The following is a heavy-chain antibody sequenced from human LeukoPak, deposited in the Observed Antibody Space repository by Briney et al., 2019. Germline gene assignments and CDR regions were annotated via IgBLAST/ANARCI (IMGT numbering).Heavy chain of an antibody. CDR2: IYWDDDK. D-gene: IGHD5-12*01. CDR1: GFSLSASGVG. J-gene: IGHJ4*02. V-gene: IGHV2-5*02. CDR3: AHSLALGYDFGTLDY. Sequence: SGPTQVKPTHPLTLTCTFSGFSLSASGVGVGWIRQPPGKALEWHALIYWDDDKRYSPSLKSRLTITKDTSKNQVVLTMTNMDPVDTATYYCAHSLALGYDFGTLDYWGQGTLVTVSS.